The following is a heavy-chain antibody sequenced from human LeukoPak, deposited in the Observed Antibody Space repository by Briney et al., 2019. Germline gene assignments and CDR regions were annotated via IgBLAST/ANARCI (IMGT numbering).Heavy chain of an antibody. CDR2: INPSGGST. D-gene: IGHD6-13*01. CDR3: AREPGIAAAGTPWYYYYGMDV. J-gene: IGHJ6*02. Sequence: ASVKVSCKASGYTFTSYYMHWVRQAPGQGLEWMGIINPSGGSTSYAQKFQGRVTMTRDTSTSTVYMELSSLRSEDTAVYYCAREPGIAAAGTPWYYYYGMDVWGQGTTVTVSS. CDR1: GYTFTSYY. V-gene: IGHV1-46*01.